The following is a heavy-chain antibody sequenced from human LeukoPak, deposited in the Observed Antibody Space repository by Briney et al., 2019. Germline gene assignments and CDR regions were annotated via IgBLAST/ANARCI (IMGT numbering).Heavy chain of an antibody. CDR3: ARHVRDYDILTGYYTSWFDP. J-gene: IGHJ5*02. CDR1: GGSISSYY. Sequence: PSETLSLTCTASGGSISSYYWSWIRQPPGKGLEWMGYIYYSGSTNYNPSLKSRVTISVDTSKNQFSLKLSSVTAADTAVYYCARHVRDYDILTGYYTSWFDPWGQGTLVTVSS. D-gene: IGHD3-9*01. CDR2: IYYSGST. V-gene: IGHV4-59*08.